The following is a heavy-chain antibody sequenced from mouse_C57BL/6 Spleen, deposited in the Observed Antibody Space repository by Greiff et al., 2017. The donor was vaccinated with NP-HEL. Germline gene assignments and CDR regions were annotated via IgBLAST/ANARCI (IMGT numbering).Heavy chain of an antibody. CDR3: ARLTSSGPRDY. J-gene: IGHJ4*01. D-gene: IGHD3-2*02. CDR1: GYTFTSYW. CDR2: IDPSDSYT. V-gene: IGHV1-69*01. Sequence: QVQLQQSGAELVMPGASVKLSCKASGYTFTSYWMHWVKQRPGQGLEWIGEIDPSDSYTNYNQKFKGKSTLTVDKSSSPAYMQLSSLTSEDSAVYYCARLTSSGPRDYWGQGTSVTVSS.